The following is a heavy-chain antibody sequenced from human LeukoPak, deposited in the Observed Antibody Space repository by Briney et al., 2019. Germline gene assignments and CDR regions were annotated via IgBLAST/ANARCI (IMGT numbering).Heavy chain of an antibody. CDR1: GFTFDDYG. Sequence: GGSLRLSCAASGFTFDDYGMSWVRQAPGKGLEWVSGINWNGGSTGYADSVKGRFTISRDNAKNSLYLQMNSLRAEDTALYYCARDSIFGVAYYYYMDVWGKGTTVTVSS. J-gene: IGHJ6*03. CDR2: INWNGGST. CDR3: ARDSIFGVAYYYYMDV. D-gene: IGHD3-3*01. V-gene: IGHV3-20*04.